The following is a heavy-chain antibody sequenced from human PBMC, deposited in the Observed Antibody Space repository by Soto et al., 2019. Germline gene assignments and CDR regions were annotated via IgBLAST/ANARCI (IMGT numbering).Heavy chain of an antibody. CDR3: ATEYSSRWYTNAFDI. D-gene: IGHD6-13*01. V-gene: IGHV1-8*01. CDR2: MNPNSGNT. CDR1: GYTFTSYD. J-gene: IGHJ3*02. Sequence: QVQLVQSGAEVKKPGASVKVSCKASGYTFTSYDINWVRQATGQGLEWMGWMNPNSGNTGYAQKFQGRVTMTRNTSISTAYMELSSLRSEDTAVYYCATEYSSRWYTNAFDIWGQGTMVTVSS.